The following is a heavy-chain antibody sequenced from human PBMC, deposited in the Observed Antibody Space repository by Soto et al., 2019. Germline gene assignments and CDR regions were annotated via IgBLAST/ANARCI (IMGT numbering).Heavy chain of an antibody. J-gene: IGHJ6*02. D-gene: IGHD6-13*01. V-gene: IGHV1-2*02. Sequence: ASVKVSCKASGYTFTGYYMHWVRQAPGQGLEWMGWINPNSGGTNYAQKFQGRVAMTRDTSISTAYMELSRLRSDDTAVYYCARDRSSLYYYYCGMDVWGQGTTVTVSS. CDR1: GYTFTGYY. CDR3: ARDRSSLYYYYCGMDV. CDR2: INPNSGGT.